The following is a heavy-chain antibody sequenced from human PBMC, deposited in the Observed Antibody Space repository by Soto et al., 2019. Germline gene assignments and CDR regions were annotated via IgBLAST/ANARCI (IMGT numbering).Heavy chain of an antibody. Sequence: QVQLVQSGAEVKKPGASVKVSSKDPGDTFSTYTITWVRQAPGQGLEWMGGITPRSATSNYAQKFQGRVTITADESTSTVYMELSSLTSEDTAVYYCAREGLVLVPSTVNSDYYYYAMDVWGQGTTVTVSS. CDR3: AREGLVLVPSTVNSDYYYYAMDV. D-gene: IGHD2-2*01. J-gene: IGHJ6*02. CDR2: ITPRSATS. CDR1: GDTFSTYT. V-gene: IGHV1-69*12.